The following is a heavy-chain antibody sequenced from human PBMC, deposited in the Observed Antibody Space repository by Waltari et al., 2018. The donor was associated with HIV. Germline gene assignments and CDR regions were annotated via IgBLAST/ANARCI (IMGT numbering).Heavy chain of an antibody. CDR2: ISSSSTYR. J-gene: IGHJ4*02. CDR3: ARSSGGVYSGYDLDS. D-gene: IGHD5-12*01. V-gene: IGHV3-21*01. CDR1: GFTFSTYI. Sequence: EVQLVESGGGLVRPGGSQRLSCTASGFTFSTYILNWVSQAPGKGLDGVSAISSSSTYRYYADSMRGRFTICRDNAKNSLYVQMNSLRAEDTALYYCARSSGGVYSGYDLDSWGQGTLVTVSS.